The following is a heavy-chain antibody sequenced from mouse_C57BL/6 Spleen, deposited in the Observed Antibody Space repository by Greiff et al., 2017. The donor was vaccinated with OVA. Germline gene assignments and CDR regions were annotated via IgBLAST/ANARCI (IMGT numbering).Heavy chain of an antibody. Sequence: EVQGVDSGGDLVKPGGSLKLSCAASGFTFSSYGMSWVRQTPDKRLEWVATISSGGSYTYYPDSVKGRFTISRDNAKNTLYLQMSSLKSEDTAMYYCARQGLAVVAPFDYWGQGTTLTVSS. CDR2: ISSGGSYT. D-gene: IGHD1-1*01. J-gene: IGHJ2*01. CDR3: ARQGLAVVAPFDY. CDR1: GFTFSSYG. V-gene: IGHV5-6*01.